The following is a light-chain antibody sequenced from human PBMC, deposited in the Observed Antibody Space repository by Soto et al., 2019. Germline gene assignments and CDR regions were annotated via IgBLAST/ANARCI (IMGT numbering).Light chain of an antibody. CDR3: QQRSNGLT. CDR1: QSVRSN. Sequence: IVITQCPATLSVSPGERATLSCRASQSVRSNLAWYQQKPGQPPRLLIYDASNRATGIPARFSGSGSGTDFTLTISSLEPEDFAIYYCQQRSNGLTFGGGTKVDIK. J-gene: IGKJ4*01. CDR2: DAS. V-gene: IGKV3-11*01.